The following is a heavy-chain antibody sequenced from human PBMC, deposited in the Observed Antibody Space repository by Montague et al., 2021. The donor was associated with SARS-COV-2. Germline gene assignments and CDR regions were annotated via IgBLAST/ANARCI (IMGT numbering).Heavy chain of an antibody. V-gene: IGHV3-23*03. CDR3: AKTHRYYNRNFDY. D-gene: IGHD3-22*01. CDR1: GFTFNSYA. J-gene: IGHJ4*02. Sequence: SLRLSCAASGFTFNSYAMSWVRQAPGKGLEWVSIIYSGGSSTYYXDSVKGRFTISGDNSKNTLYLQMNSMIAEDTAVYYCAKTHRYYNRNFDYWGQGTLVTVSS. CDR2: IYSGGSST.